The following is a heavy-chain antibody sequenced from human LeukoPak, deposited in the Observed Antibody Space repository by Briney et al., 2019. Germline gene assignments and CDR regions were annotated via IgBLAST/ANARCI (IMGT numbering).Heavy chain of an antibody. D-gene: IGHD6-13*01. CDR3: ARISGSSWYGTYFDY. Sequence: SETLSLTCTVSGGSISSSSYYWGWIRQPPGKGLEWIGSIYYSGSTYYNPSLKSRVTISVDTSKNQFSLKLSSVTAADTAVYYCARISGSSWYGTYFDYWGQGTLVTVSS. J-gene: IGHJ4*02. CDR2: IYYSGST. V-gene: IGHV4-39*07. CDR1: GGSISSSSYY.